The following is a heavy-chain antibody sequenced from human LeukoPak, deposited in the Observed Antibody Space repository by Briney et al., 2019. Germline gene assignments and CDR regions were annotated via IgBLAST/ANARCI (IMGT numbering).Heavy chain of an antibody. V-gene: IGHV3-11*01. D-gene: IGHD6-13*01. Sequence: GGSLRLSCAASGFTFSDYYMSWIRQAPGKGLEWVSYISSSGSTIYYADSVKGRFTISRDNAKNSLYLQMNSLRAEDTAVYYCAKDLPRYYYTAGIAAAGHDYWGQGTLVTVSS. CDR2: ISSSGSTI. CDR1: GFTFSDYY. J-gene: IGHJ4*02. CDR3: AKDLPRYYYTAGIAAAGHDY.